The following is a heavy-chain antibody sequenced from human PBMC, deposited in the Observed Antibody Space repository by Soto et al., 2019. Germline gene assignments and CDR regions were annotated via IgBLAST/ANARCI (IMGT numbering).Heavy chain of an antibody. Sequence: QVQLEQWGAGLLKPSETLSLTCAVYGGSFSGYYWSWIRQPPGKGLEWLGEINHSGSTNYNPSLKSRDTISVDTAKNQFSPNLYSVTAADTAVYYCARGRWLRQSFDYWGQGTLVTVSS. J-gene: IGHJ4*02. CDR2: INHSGST. CDR1: GGSFSGYY. D-gene: IGHD5-12*01. V-gene: IGHV4-34*02. CDR3: ARGRWLRQSFDY.